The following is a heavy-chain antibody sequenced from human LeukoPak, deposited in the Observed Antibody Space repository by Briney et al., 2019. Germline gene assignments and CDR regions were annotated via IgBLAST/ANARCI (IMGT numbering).Heavy chain of an antibody. CDR3: ARGGNYGGNTGYFDY. CDR2: INQGGSEI. D-gene: IGHD4/OR15-4a*01. V-gene: IGHV3-7*03. Sequence: PGGSLRLSXAASGFTFSSYAMHWVRQAPGKGLELVANINQGGSEIYYAASVKGRFTVSRDNSKNTLYLQMSSLGAEDTAIFYCARGGNYGGNTGYFDYWGQGALVTVSS. CDR1: GFTFSSYA. J-gene: IGHJ4*02.